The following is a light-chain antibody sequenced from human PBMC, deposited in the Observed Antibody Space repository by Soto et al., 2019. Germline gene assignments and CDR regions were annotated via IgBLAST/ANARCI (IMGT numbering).Light chain of an antibody. CDR2: ANT. J-gene: IGLJ3*02. Sequence: QSVLTQPPSVSGVPGQRVTISCTGSSSNIGADYDVHWYQQLPGAAPKLLIRANTHRPSGVPDRFSASKSGTSASLAITGLQADDEADYYCQSYDSSLSGSVFGGGTKVTVL. CDR1: SSNIGADYD. CDR3: QSYDSSLSGSV. V-gene: IGLV1-40*01.